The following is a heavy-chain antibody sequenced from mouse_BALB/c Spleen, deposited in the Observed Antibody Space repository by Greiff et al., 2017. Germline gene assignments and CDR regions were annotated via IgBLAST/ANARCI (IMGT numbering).Heavy chain of an antibody. Sequence: QVQLKESGPGLVAPSQSLSITCTVSGFSLTSYGVHWVRQPPGKGLEWLGVIWAGGSTNYNSALMSRLSISKDNSKSQVFLKMNSLQTDDTAMYYCAIPYYRYDGGYYYAMDYWGQGTSVTVSS. D-gene: IGHD2-14*01. CDR3: AIPYYRYDGGYYYAMDY. CDR1: GFSLTSYG. CDR2: IWAGGST. J-gene: IGHJ4*01. V-gene: IGHV2-9*02.